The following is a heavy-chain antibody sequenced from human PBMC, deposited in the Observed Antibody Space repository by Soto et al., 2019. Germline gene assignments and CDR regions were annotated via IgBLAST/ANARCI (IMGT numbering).Heavy chain of an antibody. J-gene: IGHJ6*02. CDR1: GFTFSTYA. CDR3: VKDRTPNWDYPGMDV. Sequence: DVHLVESGGGLVQPGGFLRLSCSASGFTFSTYAIHWVRQAPGKGLEYVSVIASHGGTSFYAESVKGRFTISRDNSKNTLYLQMSSLRAEDTAVYYCVKDRTPNWDYPGMDVWGQGTTVTVSS. D-gene: IGHD7-27*01. CDR2: IASHGGTS. V-gene: IGHV3-64D*08.